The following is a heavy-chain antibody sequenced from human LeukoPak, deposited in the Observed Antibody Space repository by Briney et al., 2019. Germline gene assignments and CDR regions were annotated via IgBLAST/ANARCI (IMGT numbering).Heavy chain of an antibody. CDR1: GFTFSNYA. J-gene: IGHJ3*02. CDR3: ARRRRIVGATPGAFDI. CDR2: INHSGST. V-gene: IGHV4-34*01. Sequence: GSLRLSCAASGFTFSNYAMSWVRQPPGKGLEWIGEINHSGSTNYNPSLKSRVTISVDTSKNQFSLKLSSVTAADTAVYYCARRRRIVGATPGAFDIWGQGTMVTVSS. D-gene: IGHD1-26*01.